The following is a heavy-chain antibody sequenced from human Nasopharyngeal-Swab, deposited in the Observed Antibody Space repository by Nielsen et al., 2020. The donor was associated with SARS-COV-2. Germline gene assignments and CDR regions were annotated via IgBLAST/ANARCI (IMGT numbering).Heavy chain of an antibody. V-gene: IGHV3-21*01. CDR2: ISSSSSYI. D-gene: IGHD3-16*01. J-gene: IGHJ4*02. CDR3: ASKTSYDYVWGTDY. Sequence: VRQAPGKGLEWVSSISSSSSYIHYADSVKGRFTISRDNAKNSLYLQMNSLRAEDTAMYYCASKTSYDYVWGTDYWGQGTLVTVSS.